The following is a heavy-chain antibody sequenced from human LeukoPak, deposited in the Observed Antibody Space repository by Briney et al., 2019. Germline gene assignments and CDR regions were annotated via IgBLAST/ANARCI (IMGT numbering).Heavy chain of an antibody. CDR1: GFTFSSYA. CDR2: ISYDGTNK. J-gene: IGHJ4*02. D-gene: IGHD5-12*01. V-gene: IGHV3-30-3*01. CDR3: ASLAIGSGYDY. Sequence: SGGSLRLSCAASGFTFSSYAMHWVRQAPGKGLEWVAVISYDGTNKYYADSVKGRFTISRDNSKNTLYLQMNSLRPDDTAVYHCASLAIGSGYDYWGQGTLVTVSS.